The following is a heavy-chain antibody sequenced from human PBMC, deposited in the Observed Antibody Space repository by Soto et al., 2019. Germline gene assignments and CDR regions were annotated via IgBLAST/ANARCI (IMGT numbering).Heavy chain of an antibody. CDR3: ARDRLMATAGTARHYFGLDV. CDR2: IYYSGST. Sequence: TRSLTCTVSGGSIIGGVYYWSWVRQSPRRGLEWIGNIYYSGSTYYNPSLKRRLTISVDTSKNQFSLNLSSVTAADTAVYYCARDRLMATAGTARHYFGLDVWGQGTTVTVSS. D-gene: IGHD5-18*01. J-gene: IGHJ6*02. V-gene: IGHV4-31*03. CDR1: GGSIIGGVYY.